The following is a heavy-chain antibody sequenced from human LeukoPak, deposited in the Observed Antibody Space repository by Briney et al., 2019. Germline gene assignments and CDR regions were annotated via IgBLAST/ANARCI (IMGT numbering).Heavy chain of an antibody. CDR3: ARWGPTPNLSYSSLDY. Sequence: SVKVSCKASGYTFNIYGISWVRQAPGQGLEWMGGIIPIFGTANYAQKFQGRVTITADESTSTAYMELSSLRSEDTAVYYCARWGPTPNLSYSSLDYWGQGTLVTVSS. D-gene: IGHD6-13*01. CDR1: GYTFNIYG. V-gene: IGHV1-69*13. J-gene: IGHJ4*02. CDR2: IIPIFGTA.